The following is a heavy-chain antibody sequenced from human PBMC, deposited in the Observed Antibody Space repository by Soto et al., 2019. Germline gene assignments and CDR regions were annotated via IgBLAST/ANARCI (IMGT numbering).Heavy chain of an antibody. V-gene: IGHV5-51*01. D-gene: IGHD1-1*01. Sequence: PGESLKISCKGSGYSFTSYWIGWVRQMPGKGLEWMGIIYPGDSDTRYSPSFQGQVTISADKSISTAYLQWSSLKASDTAMYYCARHSPYNWNDPDIDYWGQGSLVTVSS. CDR3: ARHSPYNWNDPDIDY. J-gene: IGHJ4*02. CDR2: IYPGDSDT. CDR1: GYSFTSYW.